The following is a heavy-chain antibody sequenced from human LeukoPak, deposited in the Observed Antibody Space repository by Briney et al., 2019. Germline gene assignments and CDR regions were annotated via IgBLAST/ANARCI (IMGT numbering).Heavy chain of an antibody. D-gene: IGHD3-22*01. Sequence: PSETLSLTCTVSGGSISSSDWWSWIRQPPGKGLEWIGEINHSGSTNYNPSLKSRVTISVDTSKNQFSLKLSSVTAADTAVYYCARGLLRSGYPYWGQGTLVTVSS. CDR1: GGSISSSDW. J-gene: IGHJ4*02. CDR3: ARGLLRSGYPY. V-gene: IGHV4-4*02. CDR2: INHSGST.